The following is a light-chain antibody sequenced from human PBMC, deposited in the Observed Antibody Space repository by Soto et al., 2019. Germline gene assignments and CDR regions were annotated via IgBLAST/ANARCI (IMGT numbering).Light chain of an antibody. CDR2: EIN. Sequence: QSVLTQPPPASGSPGQSVTISCTGTSSDVGAYDYVSWYQQHPGKAPKLMIYEINKRPSGVPDRFSGSKSGNTASLTVSGLQAEDEADYYCSSFAGSNNFPYVFGTGTKLTVL. V-gene: IGLV2-8*01. J-gene: IGLJ1*01. CDR1: SSDVGAYDY. CDR3: SSFAGSNNFPYV.